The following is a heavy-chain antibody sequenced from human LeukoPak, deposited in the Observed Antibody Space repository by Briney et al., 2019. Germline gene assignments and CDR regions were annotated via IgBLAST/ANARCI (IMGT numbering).Heavy chain of an antibody. CDR2: IWFDGSSK. CDR3: ARDLSRDGYNYFDY. Sequence: PGGSLRLSCAASGFTFSSSGMHWVRQAPGEGLEWVSVIWFDGSSKYYADSVKGRFTISRDNSKNTLYLQMNSLRAEDTAVYYCARDLSRDGYNYFDYWGQGTLVTVSS. V-gene: IGHV3-33*01. D-gene: IGHD5-24*01. CDR1: GFTFSSSG. J-gene: IGHJ4*02.